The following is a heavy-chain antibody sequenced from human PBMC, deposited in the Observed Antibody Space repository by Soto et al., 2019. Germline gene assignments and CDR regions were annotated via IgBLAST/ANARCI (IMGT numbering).Heavy chain of an antibody. D-gene: IGHD3-22*01. J-gene: IGHJ4*02. CDR1: GGSVSSGSYY. V-gene: IGHV4-61*01. Sequence: SETLSLTCTVSGGSVSSGSYYWSWIRQPPGKGLEWIGYIYYSGSTNYNPSLKSRVTISVDTSKNQYSLKLSSVTAADTAVYYCARGQRSYYYDSSGYVEPFDYWGQGTLVTVS. CDR2: IYYSGST. CDR3: ARGQRSYYYDSSGYVEPFDY.